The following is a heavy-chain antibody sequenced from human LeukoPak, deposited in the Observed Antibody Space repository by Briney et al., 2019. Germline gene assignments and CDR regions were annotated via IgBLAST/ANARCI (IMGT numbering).Heavy chain of an antibody. D-gene: IGHD6-13*01. Sequence: SETLSLTCTVSGGSISSYYWSWIRQPPGKGLEWIGYIYYSGSTNYNPSLKSRVTISVDTSKNQFSLKLSSVTAADTAVYYCAREVRAAAGTDWFDPWGQGTLVTVSS. CDR3: AREVRAAAGTDWFDP. V-gene: IGHV4-59*01. J-gene: IGHJ5*02. CDR1: GGSISSYY. CDR2: IYYSGST.